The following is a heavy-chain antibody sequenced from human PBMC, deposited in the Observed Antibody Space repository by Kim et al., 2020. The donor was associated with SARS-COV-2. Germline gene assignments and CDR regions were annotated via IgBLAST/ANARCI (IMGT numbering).Heavy chain of an antibody. Sequence: SVKVSCKASGGTFSSYAISWVRQAPGQGLEWMGGIIPIFGTANYAQKFQGRVTITADESTSTAYMELSSLRSEDTAVYYCAREWGYYDSSGYFLAWGQGTLVTGSS. V-gene: IGHV1-69*13. J-gene: IGHJ4*02. CDR2: IIPIFGTA. CDR1: GGTFSSYA. D-gene: IGHD3-22*01. CDR3: AREWGYYDSSGYFLA.